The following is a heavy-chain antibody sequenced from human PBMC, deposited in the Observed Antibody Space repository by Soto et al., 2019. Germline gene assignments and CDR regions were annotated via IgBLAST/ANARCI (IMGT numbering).Heavy chain of an antibody. J-gene: IGHJ3*02. CDR3: ARRRAPLLKDAFDI. CDR2: ISGSGGST. CDR1: GLTFSSYA. V-gene: IGHV3-23*01. Sequence: EVQLLESGGGLVQPGGSLRLSCAASGLTFSSYAMSWVRQAPGKGLEGVSAISGSGGSTYYADSVKGRFTISRDNSKNLMYLQMNSLRADDTAVYFCARRRAPLLKDAFDIWGQGTMVTVSS.